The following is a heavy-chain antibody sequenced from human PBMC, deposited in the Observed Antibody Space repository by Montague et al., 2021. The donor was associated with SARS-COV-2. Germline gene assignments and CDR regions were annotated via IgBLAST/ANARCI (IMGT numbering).Heavy chain of an antibody. CDR3: ARAGGFYDYWSGYSSSAGFFAP. CDR1: GGSVSSYY. V-gene: IGHV4-59*02. CDR2: IYYSGST. Sequence: SETLSLTCTVSGGSVSSYYWSWIRQSPGKGLQWRGYIYYSGSTDYNPSPKSRVTMSVDTSKNQLSLMLNSVTTAATAVYFCARAGGFYDYWSGYSSSAGFFAPWGQGILVTVSS. D-gene: IGHD3-3*01. J-gene: IGHJ5*02.